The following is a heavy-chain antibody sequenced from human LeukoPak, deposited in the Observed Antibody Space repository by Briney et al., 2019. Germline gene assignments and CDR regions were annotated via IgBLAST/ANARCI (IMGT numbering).Heavy chain of an antibody. CDR2: IDVDGVGR. CDR3: VTRDAWGY. D-gene: IGHD3-16*01. Sequence: GGSLRLSCSASGFSLSPYAMHWARQAPGKGLEFVSGIDVDGVGRYYADSVKGGFTISRDNSKNTLDLQMSSLRAEDSAVYYCVTRDAWGYWGQGTLVSVSS. V-gene: IGHV3-64D*09. J-gene: IGHJ4*02. CDR1: GFSLSPYA.